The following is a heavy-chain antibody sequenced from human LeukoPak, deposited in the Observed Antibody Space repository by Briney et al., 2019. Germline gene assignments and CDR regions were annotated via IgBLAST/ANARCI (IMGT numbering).Heavy chain of an antibody. CDR1: EFTFSSYS. J-gene: IGHJ4*02. CDR3: AKDRYSYAFEYSDS. V-gene: IGHV3-30*18. Sequence: GGSLRLSCAASEFTFSSYSMNWVRQALGKGLDWVAVISNDGSKKYYADSVKGRFTISRDNSKNTLSLQVSSLRTEDTAVYYCAKDRYSYAFEYSDSWGQGTLVTVSS. CDR2: ISNDGSKK. D-gene: IGHD5-18*01.